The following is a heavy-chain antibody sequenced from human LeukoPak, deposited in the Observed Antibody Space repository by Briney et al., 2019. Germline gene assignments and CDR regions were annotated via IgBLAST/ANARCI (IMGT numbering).Heavy chain of an antibody. J-gene: IGHJ3*02. D-gene: IGHD2-15*01. CDR2: INPNSGGT. CDR3: ARVHCRTVVVVAAKGCAFDI. V-gene: IGHV1-2*02. Sequence: GASVKVSCKASGYTFTGYYMHWVRQAPGQGLEWMGWINPNSGGTNYAQKFQGRVTMTRDTSISTAYMELSRLRSDDTAVYYCARVHCRTVVVVAAKGCAFDIWGQGTMVTVSS. CDR1: GYTFTGYY.